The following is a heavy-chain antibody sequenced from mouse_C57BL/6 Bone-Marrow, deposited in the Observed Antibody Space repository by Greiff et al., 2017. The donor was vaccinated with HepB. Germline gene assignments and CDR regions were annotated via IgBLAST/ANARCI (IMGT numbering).Heavy chain of an antibody. CDR1: GYTFTSYD. D-gene: IGHD2-4*01. J-gene: IGHJ2*01. CDR2: IYPRVGST. CDR3: ARGGTMITTWYFDY. V-gene: IGHV1-85*01. Sequence: QVQLQQSGPELVKPGASVKLSCKASGYTFTSYDINWVKQRPGQGLEWIGWIYPRVGSTKYNEKFKGKATLTVDTSSSTAYMELHSLTSEDSAVYFCARGGTMITTWYFDYWGQGTTLTVSS.